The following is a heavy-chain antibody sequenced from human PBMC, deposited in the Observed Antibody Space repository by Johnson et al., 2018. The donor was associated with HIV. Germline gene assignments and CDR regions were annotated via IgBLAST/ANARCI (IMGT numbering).Heavy chain of an antibody. CDR1: GFTFSSYA. Sequence: VQLVESGGGVVQPGRSLRLSCAASGFTFSSYAMSWVRQAPGKGLEWVCNVNWNGGTTAYADSVKGRFTISRDNAKNSLYLQMNSLRAEDTAVYYCAREGDSSSWLKFDIWGQGTMVTVSS. CDR3: AREGDSSSWLKFDI. V-gene: IGHV3-20*04. D-gene: IGHD6-13*01. CDR2: VNWNGGTT. J-gene: IGHJ3*02.